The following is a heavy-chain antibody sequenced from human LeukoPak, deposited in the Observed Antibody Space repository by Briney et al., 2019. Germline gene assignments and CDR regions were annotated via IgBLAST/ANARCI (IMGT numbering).Heavy chain of an antibody. D-gene: IGHD2-2*01. J-gene: IGHJ4*02. V-gene: IGHV3-23*01. Sequence: PGGSLRLSCAASGFSFSDSWMDWVRQAPGKGLEWVSGISGSGGSTYYADSVKGRFTISRDNSKNTLHLQMNSLRAEDTAVFYCAKGYCSTSRCYLNPFDYWGQGTLVAVSS. CDR3: AKGYCSTSRCYLNPFDY. CDR1: GFSFSDSW. CDR2: ISGSGGST.